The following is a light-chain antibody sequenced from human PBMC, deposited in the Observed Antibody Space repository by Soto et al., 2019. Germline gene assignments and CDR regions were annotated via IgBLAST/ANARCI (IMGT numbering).Light chain of an antibody. CDR2: GAS. CDR1: QSISNND. CDR3: QQYGRSLPT. J-gene: IGKJ2*01. Sequence: ENVLTQSPDILSLSPGERVTLSCRASQSISNNDLAWYQQKPGQAPRVLIYGASSRATGIPDRFSGSGSGTDFTLTISRLQPADFALYYCQQYGRSLPTFGRGTKLAIK. V-gene: IGKV3-20*01.